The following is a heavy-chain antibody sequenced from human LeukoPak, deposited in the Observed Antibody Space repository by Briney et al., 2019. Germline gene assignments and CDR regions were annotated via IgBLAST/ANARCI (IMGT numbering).Heavy chain of an antibody. CDR1: GGTFSSYA. J-gene: IGHJ4*02. CDR3: ARGGPYYYDSSGYYYDY. Sequence: SVKVSCKASGGTFSSYAISWVRQAPGQGLEWMGGIIPIFGTANYAQKLQGRVTMTTDTSTSTAYMELRSLRSDDTAVYYCARGGPYYYDSSGYYYDYWGQGTLVTVSS. V-gene: IGHV1-69*05. D-gene: IGHD3-22*01. CDR2: IIPIFGTA.